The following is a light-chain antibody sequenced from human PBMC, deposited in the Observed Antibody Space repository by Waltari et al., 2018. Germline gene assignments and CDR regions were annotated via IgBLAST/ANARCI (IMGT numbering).Light chain of an antibody. CDR2: DKN. CDR3: HSRDASGVAGS. CDR1: SLRSYY. J-gene: IGLJ2*01. V-gene: IGLV3-19*01. Sequence: SSELTQDPAVSVAMGQTVRITCQGDSLRSYYASWYQQRPGQAPILVMYDKNNRPSGVPERFSGSSSHNTASLTITGAQAEDEASYYCHSRDASGVAGSFGGGTKLTVL.